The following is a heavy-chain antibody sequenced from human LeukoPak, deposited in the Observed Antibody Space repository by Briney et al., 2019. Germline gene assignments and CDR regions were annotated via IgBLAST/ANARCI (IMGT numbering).Heavy chain of an antibody. D-gene: IGHD2-8*02. CDR2: VYYTGNT. J-gene: IGHJ3*01. CDR3: ARLRVLAGHRGAFDV. CDR1: GDSISYHIYY. V-gene: IGHV4-39*01. Sequence: SETLSLTCSVSGDSISYHIYYWDWIRQPPGRGLEWIGTVYYTGNTYYNSSLKSRVSISVYTSKNQFSLHLDSVYAADTAVYYCARLRVLAGHRGAFDVWGQGTSVTVSS.